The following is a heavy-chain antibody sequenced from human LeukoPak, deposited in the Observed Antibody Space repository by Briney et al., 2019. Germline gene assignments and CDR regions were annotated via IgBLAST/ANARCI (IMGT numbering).Heavy chain of an antibody. Sequence: TGGSLRLSCAASGFTFSSYGMHWVRQAPGKGLEWVAVIWYDGSNKYYADFVKGRFTISRDNSKNTLYLQMNSLRAEDTAVYYCAREAAVETHWGQGTLVTVSS. CDR1: GFTFSSYG. D-gene: IGHD5-24*01. CDR2: IWYDGSNK. V-gene: IGHV3-33*01. J-gene: IGHJ4*02. CDR3: AREAAVETH.